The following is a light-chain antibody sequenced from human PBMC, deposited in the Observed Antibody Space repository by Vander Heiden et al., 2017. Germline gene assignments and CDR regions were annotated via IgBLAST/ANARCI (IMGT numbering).Light chain of an antibody. J-gene: IGLJ1*01. V-gene: IGLV1-44*01. CDR2: IDN. CDR3: AAWDDNLNGLYV. CDR1: SSNIGSNS. Sequence: QSVLTQPPSASGTPGQGITIPCSGSSSNIGSNSVSWYQRLPGTAPKLLIYIDNQRPSGVPDRFSGSKSGTSASLAISGLQSEDDAEYFCAAWDDNLNGLYVFGTGTKVTVL.